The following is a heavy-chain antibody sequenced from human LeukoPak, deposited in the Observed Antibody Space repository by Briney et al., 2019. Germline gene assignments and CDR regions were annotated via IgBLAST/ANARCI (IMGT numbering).Heavy chain of an antibody. CDR1: GGSIRSSYYY. CDR3: AKDGGGYVDY. V-gene: IGHV4-39*02. J-gene: IGHJ4*02. CDR2: IYDSGST. Sequence: SETLSLTCTVSGGSIRSSYYYWGWIRQPPGKGLEWIGSIYDSGSTYYNPSLKSRVTISVDTSKNQFSLKLNSVTAADTAVYYCAKDGGGYVDYWGQGTLVTVSS. D-gene: IGHD3-16*01.